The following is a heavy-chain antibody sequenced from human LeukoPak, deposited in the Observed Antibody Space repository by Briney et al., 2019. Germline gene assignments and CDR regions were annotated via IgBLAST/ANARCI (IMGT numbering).Heavy chain of an antibody. J-gene: IGHJ4*02. CDR3: AKTYSSGWTKFDY. D-gene: IGHD6-19*01. CDR1: GFTFSSYV. CDR2: ISGSGGST. V-gene: IGHV3-23*01. Sequence: PGGSLRLSCAASGFTFSSYVMSWVRQAPGKGLEWVSAISGSGGSTYYADSVKGRFTISRDNSKNTLYLQMNSLRAEDTAVYYCAKTYSSGWTKFDYWGQGTLVTVSS.